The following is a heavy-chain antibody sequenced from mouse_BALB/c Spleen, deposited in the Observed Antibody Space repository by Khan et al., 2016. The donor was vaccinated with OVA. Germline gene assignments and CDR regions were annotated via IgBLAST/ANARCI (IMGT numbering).Heavy chain of an antibody. Sequence: QVQLQQSGAELTRPGASVKMSCKASGYTFTSYTMHWVKQRPGQGLEWIGYINPVSDYTNYNQNFKDKATLTADKSSSTAYMQLRSLSSEESAVYYCAKEGAYYRSDGWFAYWGQGTLVTVST. CDR3: AKEGAYYRSDGWFAY. D-gene: IGHD2-14*01. CDR2: INPVSDYT. CDR1: GYTFTSYT. J-gene: IGHJ3*01. V-gene: IGHV1-4*01.